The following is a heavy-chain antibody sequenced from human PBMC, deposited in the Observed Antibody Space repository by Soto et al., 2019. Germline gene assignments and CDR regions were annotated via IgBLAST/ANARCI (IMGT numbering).Heavy chain of an antibody. CDR3: ARGGGSDSFDY. V-gene: IGHV4-30-2*01. Sequence: PSETLSLTCTVSGASISYGNYAWSWIRQTPGKGLEWIGYINHLETTLHNPSFESRLTLSIDRAKNQFSLNLNSMSAADRAVYFCARGGGSDSFDYWGQGILVTVSS. J-gene: IGHJ4*02. CDR2: INHLETT. D-gene: IGHD1-26*01. CDR1: GASISYGNYA.